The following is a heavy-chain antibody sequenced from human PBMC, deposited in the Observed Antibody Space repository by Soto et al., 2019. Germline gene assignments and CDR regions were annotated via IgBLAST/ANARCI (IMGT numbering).Heavy chain of an antibody. J-gene: IGHJ4*02. CDR1: GYTFTDHY. V-gene: IGHV1-2*02. CDR3: TTHAGYYYNDY. D-gene: IGHD3-9*01. CDR2: INPDSGGT. Sequence: QVQLVQSGAEVKKPGASVKVSCRASGYTFTDHYLHWVRQAPGQGLEWMGWINPDSGGTDYAQRFQGRVTMTRDTSIGTAYMEVSRLTSDDTAIYYCTTHAGYYYNDYWGQGTLVTVSS.